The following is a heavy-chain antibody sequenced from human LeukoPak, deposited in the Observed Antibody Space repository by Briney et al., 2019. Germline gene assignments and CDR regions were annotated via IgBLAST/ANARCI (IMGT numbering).Heavy chain of an antibody. CDR1: GGSFSGYY. Sequence: SETLSLTCAVYGGSFSGYYWSWIRQPPGKGLEWIGEINHSGSTNYNPSLKSRVTISVDTPKNQFSLKLSSVTAADTAVYYCARFVFYGSGSYYNVHGMDVWGKGTTVTVSS. J-gene: IGHJ6*04. CDR2: INHSGST. V-gene: IGHV4-34*01. D-gene: IGHD3-10*01. CDR3: ARFVFYGSGSYYNVHGMDV.